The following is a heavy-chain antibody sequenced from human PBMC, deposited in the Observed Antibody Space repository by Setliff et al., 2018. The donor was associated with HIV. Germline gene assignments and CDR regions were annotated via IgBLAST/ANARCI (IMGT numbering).Heavy chain of an antibody. CDR1: GGSFSAYY. CDR3: ARGDGDTMVRGVIIPNWFDT. Sequence: SETLSLTCAVYGGSFSAYYWSWIRQPPGKGLEWIGEINHSGRTNYNSSLKSRVTMSVDTSKNQFSLKLSSVTAADTAVYYCARGDGDTMVRGVIIPNWFDTWGKGTLVTVSS. J-gene: IGHJ5*02. D-gene: IGHD3-10*01. CDR2: INHSGRT. V-gene: IGHV4-34*01.